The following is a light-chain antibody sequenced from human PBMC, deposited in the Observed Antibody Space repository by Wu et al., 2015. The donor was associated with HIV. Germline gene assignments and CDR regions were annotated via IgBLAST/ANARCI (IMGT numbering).Light chain of an antibody. J-gene: IGKJ4*01. V-gene: IGKV1-9*01. CDR2: AAS. Sequence: EIQMTQSPPSLSASVGDRVTITCRASQGISHFLGWYQQKPGKAPKLLIYAASTLQSGVPSRFSGSGSGTEFTLTISSLQPDDFATYYRQQLNSYPLTFGGGTKVEIK. CDR3: QQLNSYPLT. CDR1: QGISHF.